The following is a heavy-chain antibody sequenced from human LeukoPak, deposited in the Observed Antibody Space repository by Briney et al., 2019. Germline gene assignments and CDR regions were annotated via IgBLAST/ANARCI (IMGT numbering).Heavy chain of an antibody. CDR1: GGSITPYY. J-gene: IGHJ3*02. D-gene: IGHD3-10*01. CDR2: IHYSGST. CDR3: ARYYYASGTKAFDI. V-gene: IGHV4-59*01. Sequence: SETLSLTCAVSGGSITPYYWSWVRQPPGKGLEWIGYIHYSGSTKYNPSLQSRVTMSVDTSNNQFSLKLSSATAADTAVYYCARYYYASGTKAFDIWGQGTMVTVSS.